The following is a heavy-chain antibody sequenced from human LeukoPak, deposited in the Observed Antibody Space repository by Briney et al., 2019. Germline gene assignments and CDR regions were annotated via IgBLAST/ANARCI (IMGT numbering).Heavy chain of an antibody. Sequence: GGSLRLSCAASGFTFSSYWMHWVRQAPGKGLVWVSRINSDGSSTSYADSVKGRFTISRDNAKNTLYLQMNSLRAEDTAVYYCAKDGVATGLTHFDYWGQGTLVTVSS. CDR1: GFTFSSYW. V-gene: IGHV3-74*01. CDR2: INSDGSST. D-gene: IGHD5-12*01. CDR3: AKDGVATGLTHFDY. J-gene: IGHJ4*02.